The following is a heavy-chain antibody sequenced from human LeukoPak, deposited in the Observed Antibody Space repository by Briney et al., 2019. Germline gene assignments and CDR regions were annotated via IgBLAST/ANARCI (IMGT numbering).Heavy chain of an antibody. D-gene: IGHD2-15*01. CDR3: ARIEVAPLLLYYYGMDV. V-gene: IGHV1-2*02. Sequence: ASVKVSCKASGYTFTGYYMHWVRQAPGQGLEWMEWINPNSGGTNYAQKFQGRVTMTRDTSISTAYMELSRLRSDDTAVYYCARIEVAPLLLYYYGMDVWGQGTTVTVSS. J-gene: IGHJ6*02. CDR1: GYTFTGYY. CDR2: INPNSGGT.